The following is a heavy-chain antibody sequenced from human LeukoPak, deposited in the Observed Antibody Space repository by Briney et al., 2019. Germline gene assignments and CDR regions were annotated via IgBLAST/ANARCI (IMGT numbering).Heavy chain of an antibody. D-gene: IGHD3-9*01. CDR1: GFSLGTYG. Sequence: PGGSLRLSCAASGFSLGTYGMHWVRQAPGKGLEWVALIEKDGTKTYYEDSVKGRFTISRHSSKNTVYLLMTNLISEDTAIYYCAKFGLTCDYSNNNGNDAFNMWGQGT. CDR3: AKFGLTCDYSNNNGNDAFNM. CDR2: IEKDGTKT. V-gene: IGHV3-30*02. J-gene: IGHJ3*02.